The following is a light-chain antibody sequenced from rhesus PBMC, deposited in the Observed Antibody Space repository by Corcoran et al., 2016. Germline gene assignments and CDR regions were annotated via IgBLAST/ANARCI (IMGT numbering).Light chain of an antibody. Sequence: DIQMTQSPPPLSAFVGDKVTITCQASQCISSCLAWHQQKPGKAPKALIYNASSLESGVPSRFSGIGSGTDFTLTIRSLQPEDLATYYCQQYNSTPWTFGQGTKVEI. CDR1: QCISSC. V-gene: IGKV1-16*01. J-gene: IGKJ1*01. CDR2: NAS. CDR3: QQYNSTPWT.